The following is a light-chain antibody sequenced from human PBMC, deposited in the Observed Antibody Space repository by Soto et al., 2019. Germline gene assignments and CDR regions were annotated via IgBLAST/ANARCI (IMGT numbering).Light chain of an antibody. CDR2: DAS. Sequence: FVLTQSPATLSLSPGERATLSCRASQSISEFLAWYQQKPGQAPRLLIYDASNRATGTPDRFSVSGSGTDFSLTISRLEPEDFAVYYCQHFGRSPLTFGGGTKVDIK. J-gene: IGKJ4*01. CDR1: QSISEF. V-gene: IGKV3-20*01. CDR3: QHFGRSPLT.